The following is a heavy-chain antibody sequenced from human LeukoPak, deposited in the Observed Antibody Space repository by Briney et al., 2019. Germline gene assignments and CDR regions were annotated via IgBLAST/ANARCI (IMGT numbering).Heavy chain of an antibody. CDR2: INHSGST. CDR1: GGSFSGYY. J-gene: IGHJ5*02. Sequence: SETLSLTCAVYGGSFSGYYWSWIRQPPGKGLEWIGEINHSGSTNYNPSLKSQVTISVDTSKNQFSLKLSSVTAADTAVYYCARGGDYYDSSGYSSWGQGTLVTVSS. D-gene: IGHD3-22*01. V-gene: IGHV4-34*01. CDR3: ARGGDYYDSSGYSS.